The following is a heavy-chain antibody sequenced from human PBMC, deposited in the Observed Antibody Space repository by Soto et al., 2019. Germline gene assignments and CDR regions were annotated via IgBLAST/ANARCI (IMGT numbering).Heavy chain of an antibody. J-gene: IGHJ4*02. CDR3: ARDSGRIPGY. CDR2: IWYDGSNK. Sequence: QVQLVESGGGVVQPGRSLRLSCAASGFTFSSYGMHWVRQAPGKGLEWVAVIWYDGSNKYYADSVKGRFTISRDNSKNTVYPQMNSLGAEDTAVYYCARDSGRIPGYWGQGTLVTVSS. CDR1: GFTFSSYG. V-gene: IGHV3-33*01.